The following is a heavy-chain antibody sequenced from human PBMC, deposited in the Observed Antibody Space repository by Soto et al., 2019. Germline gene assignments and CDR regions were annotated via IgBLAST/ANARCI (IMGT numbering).Heavy chain of an antibody. D-gene: IGHD3-3*01. CDR1: GGSISSGVYS. CDR2: IYHIGST. V-gene: IGHV4-30-2*01. J-gene: IGHJ5*02. Sequence: PSETLSLTCAVSGGSISSGVYSWSWIRHPPGNGLEWIGYIYHIGSTYYNPSLKSRVTISVDRSKNQFSLKLSSVTAADTAVYYCARASLFYDFWSVYNWFDPWGQGTLVTV. CDR3: ARASLFYDFWSVYNWFDP.